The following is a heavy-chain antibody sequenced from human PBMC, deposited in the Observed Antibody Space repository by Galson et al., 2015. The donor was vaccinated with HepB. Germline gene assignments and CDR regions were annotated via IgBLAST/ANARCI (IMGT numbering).Heavy chain of an antibody. D-gene: IGHD1-26*01. Sequence: SVKVSCKASGGTFSSYAFSWVRQAPGQGLEWMGGIIPIFGTTNYAQKFQGRVTITADESTTTAYMELSSLRSEDTAVYYCARDAVRGGSYQEGFDYWGQGTLVTVSS. J-gene: IGHJ4*02. CDR1: GGTFSSYA. CDR2: IIPIFGTT. CDR3: ARDAVRGGSYQEGFDY. V-gene: IGHV1-69*13.